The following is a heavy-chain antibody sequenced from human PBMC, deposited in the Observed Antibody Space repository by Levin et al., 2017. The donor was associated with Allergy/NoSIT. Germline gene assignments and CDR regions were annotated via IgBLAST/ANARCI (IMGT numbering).Heavy chain of an antibody. CDR2: MSFSGST. D-gene: IGHD5-12*01. V-gene: IGHV4-59*01. Sequence: MPSETLSLTCTVSGDSISSFFWSWIRQPPGKGLEWIGYMSFSGSTNFNPSLKSRVTISVDTSKNQFSLRLSSVTAADTAVYYCARATRSSLIYYFDYWGPGTLVTVSS. CDR1: GDSISSFF. CDR3: ARATRSSLIYYFDY. J-gene: IGHJ4*02.